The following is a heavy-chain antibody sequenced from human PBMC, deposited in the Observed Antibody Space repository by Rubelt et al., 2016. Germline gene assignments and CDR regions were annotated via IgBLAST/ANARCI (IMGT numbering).Heavy chain of an antibody. CDR3: ARASYDYVWGTYRSGGLDY. D-gene: IGHD3-16*02. Sequence: GSGPGLVKPSETLSLTCTVSGGSISSYYWSWIRQPPGKGLEWIGYIYYSGSTNYNPSLKSRVTISVDTSKNQFSLKRSSVTAADTAVYYCARASYDYVWGTYRSGGLDYWGQETLVTVSS. V-gene: IGHV4-59*12. CDR1: GGSISSYY. J-gene: IGHJ4*02. CDR2: IYYSGST.